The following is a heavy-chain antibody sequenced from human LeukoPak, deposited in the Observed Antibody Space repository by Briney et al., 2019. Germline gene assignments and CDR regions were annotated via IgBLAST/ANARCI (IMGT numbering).Heavy chain of an antibody. CDR1: GGSISSSSYY. Sequence: PSETLSLTCTVSGGSISSSSYYWGWIRQPPGKGLEWIGSIYYSGSTYYNPPLKSRVTISVDTSKNQLSLKLSSVTAADTAVYYCARHGSSWYYFDYWGQGTLVTVSS. V-gene: IGHV4-39*01. CDR3: ARHGSSWYYFDY. J-gene: IGHJ4*02. CDR2: IYYSGST. D-gene: IGHD6-13*01.